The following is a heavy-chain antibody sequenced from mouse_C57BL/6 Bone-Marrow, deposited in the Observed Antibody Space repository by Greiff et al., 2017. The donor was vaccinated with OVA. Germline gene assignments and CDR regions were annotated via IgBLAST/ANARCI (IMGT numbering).Heavy chain of an antibody. CDR3: ADSSGYGFAY. Sequence: VQLKESGPELVKPGASVKISCKASGYSFTGYYMNWVKQSPEKSLEWIGEINPSTGGTTYNQKFKAKATLTVDKSSSTAYMQLKSLTSEDSAVYYCADSSGYGFAYWGQGTLVTVSA. J-gene: IGHJ3*01. CDR1: GYSFTGYY. CDR2: INPSTGGT. D-gene: IGHD3-2*02. V-gene: IGHV1-42*01.